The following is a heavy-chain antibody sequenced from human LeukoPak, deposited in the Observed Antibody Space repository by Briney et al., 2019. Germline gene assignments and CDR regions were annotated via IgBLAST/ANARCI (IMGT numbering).Heavy chain of an antibody. CDR2: IYYSGST. V-gene: IGHV4-59*01. CDR3: ARIGVVVVAATSYYYYYYMDV. Sequence: SETLSLTCTVSGSSISSYYWSWIRQPPGKGLEWIGYIYYSGSTNYNPSLKSRVTISVDTSKNQFSLKLSSVTAADTAVYYCARIGVVVVAATSYYYYYYMDVWGKGTTVTVSS. D-gene: IGHD2-15*01. CDR1: GSSISSYY. J-gene: IGHJ6*03.